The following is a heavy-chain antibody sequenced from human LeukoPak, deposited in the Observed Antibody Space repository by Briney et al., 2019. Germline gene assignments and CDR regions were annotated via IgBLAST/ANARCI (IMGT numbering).Heavy chain of an antibody. J-gene: IGHJ4*02. D-gene: IGHD2-15*01. CDR3: ARRHGRCSDGSCYYPDY. V-gene: IGHV1-8*01. CDR1: GYTFTSYD. Sequence: WASVKVSCKASGYTFTSYDINWVRQATGQGLEWMGWMNPNSGNTGYAQKFQGRVTMTRNSSITTAYMELSSLRSEDTAVYYCARRHGRCSDGSCYYPDYWGQGTLVTVSS. CDR2: MNPNSGNT.